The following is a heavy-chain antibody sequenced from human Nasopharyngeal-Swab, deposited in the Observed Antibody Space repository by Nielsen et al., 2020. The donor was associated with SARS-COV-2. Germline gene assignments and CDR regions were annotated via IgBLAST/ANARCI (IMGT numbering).Heavy chain of an antibody. D-gene: IGHD6-19*01. CDR3: AGEGSGEKKIDF. CDR2: ISSSGTST. J-gene: IGHJ4*02. V-gene: IGHV1-46*01. Sequence: WERQAPGQGLEWTAYISSSGTSTNYAPNIQGRVTMTRDTATSTIYMELSSLTSEDTAVYYCAGEGSGEKKIDFWGQGTLVTVSS.